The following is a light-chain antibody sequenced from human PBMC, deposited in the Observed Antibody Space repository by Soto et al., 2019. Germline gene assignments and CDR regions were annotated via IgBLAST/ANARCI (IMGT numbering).Light chain of an antibody. J-gene: IGLJ1*01. CDR1: SSNIGSNT. CDR2: SDN. Sequence: QSVLTQPPSASGTPGQRVTISCSGSSSNIGSNTVNWYQHLPGTAPKLLIYSDNQRPSAVPDRFSGSKSGTSASLAISGLQSADDADSDCAAWDDSLNVFGTGTKLTVL. CDR3: AAWDDSLNV. V-gene: IGLV1-44*01.